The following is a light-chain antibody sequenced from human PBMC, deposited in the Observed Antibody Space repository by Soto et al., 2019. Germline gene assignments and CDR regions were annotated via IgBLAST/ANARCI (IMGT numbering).Light chain of an antibody. V-gene: IGKV1-5*01. CDR2: DAS. J-gene: IGKJ2*01. Sequence: DIQMMQSASALSASGGDRVIITCRASQSIRSWLAWYQQKPGKAPKLLIYDASNLESGVPSRFSGSGSGTEFTLTISSLQPDDFATYYCQQYNILYTFGQGTKVDIK. CDR3: QQYNILYT. CDR1: QSIRSW.